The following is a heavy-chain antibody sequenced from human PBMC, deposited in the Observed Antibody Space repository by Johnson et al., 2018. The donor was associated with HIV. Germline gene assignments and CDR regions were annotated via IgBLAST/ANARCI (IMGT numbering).Heavy chain of an antibody. D-gene: IGHD1-26*01. CDR3: ARGGADHDAFDI. CDR2: ISSSGSTI. CDR1: GFTFSSYE. Sequence: VQLVESGGGLVQPGGSLRLSCAASGFTFSSYEMNWVRQAPGKGLEWVSYISSSGSTIYYADSVKGRFTISRDNAKNSLYLQMNSLRAEDTAVYSCARGGADHDAFDIWGQGTMVTVSS. J-gene: IGHJ3*02. V-gene: IGHV3-48*03.